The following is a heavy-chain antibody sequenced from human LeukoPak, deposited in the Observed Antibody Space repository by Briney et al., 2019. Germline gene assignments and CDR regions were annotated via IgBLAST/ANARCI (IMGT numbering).Heavy chain of an antibody. CDR3: TRASSGWSPGDY. J-gene: IGHJ4*02. D-gene: IGHD6-19*01. Sequence: ASVKVSCKASGYTFTGYYMHWVRQAPGQGLEWMGWINPNSGGTNFAQKFQGRVTITRDTSASTAYMELSSLRSEDMAVYFCTRASSGWSPGDYWGQGTLVTVSS. V-gene: IGHV1-2*02. CDR1: GYTFTGYY. CDR2: INPNSGGT.